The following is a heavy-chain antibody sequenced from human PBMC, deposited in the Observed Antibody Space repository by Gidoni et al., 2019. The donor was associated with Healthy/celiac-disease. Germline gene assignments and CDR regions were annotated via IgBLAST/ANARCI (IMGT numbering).Heavy chain of an antibody. V-gene: IGHV3-66*01. J-gene: IGHJ4*02. CDR2: IYSGGST. CDR3: ARDLAVYYDSSGYYLD. D-gene: IGHD3-22*01. Sequence: EVQLVESGGGVVQPGGSLRLSCAASGFTASSHYLGWVRQAPGKGLGWVSVIYSGGSTYYADSVKGRFTISRDNSKNTLYLQMNSLRAEDTAVYYCARDLAVYYDSSGYYLDWGQGTLVTVSS. CDR1: GFTASSHY.